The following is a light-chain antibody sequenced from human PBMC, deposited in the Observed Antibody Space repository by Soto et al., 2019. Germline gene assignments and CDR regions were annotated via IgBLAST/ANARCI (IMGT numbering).Light chain of an antibody. V-gene: IGKV4-1*01. CDR1: QSVLYSSNNKNY. J-gene: IGKJ4*01. Sequence: DIVMTQSPDSLAVSLGERATINCKSSQSVLYSSNNKNYLAWYQQKPGQPPKLLIYWASTRESGVPDRFSGSGSGTDFTLTISSPQAEDVAVYYCQQYYTYRAFGGGTKVEIK. CDR3: QQYYTYRA. CDR2: WAS.